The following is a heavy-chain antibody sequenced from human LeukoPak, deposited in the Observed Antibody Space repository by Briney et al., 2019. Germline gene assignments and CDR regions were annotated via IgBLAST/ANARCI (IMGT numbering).Heavy chain of an antibody. D-gene: IGHD1-26*01. V-gene: IGHV1-2*04. J-gene: IGHJ4*02. CDR1: GYTFADYF. CDR2: INPNTGGA. CDR3: ARDLTSTSNWEFDY. Sequence: GASVKVSCKASGYTFADYFIHWLRQAPGQGLDWMGRINPNTGGAEYAPKFQGWVTMTRDTSISTAYVEVNRLISDDTAVYYCARDLTSTSNWEFDYWGQGTLVIVSS.